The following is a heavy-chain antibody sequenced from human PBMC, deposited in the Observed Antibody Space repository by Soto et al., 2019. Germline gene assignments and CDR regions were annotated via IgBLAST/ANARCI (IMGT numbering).Heavy chain of an antibody. CDR3: AIFMGNSVAPTYFDY. V-gene: IGHV4-59*01. CDR2: IYYRWST. Sequence: QVQLQASGPGLVKPSETLSLTCTVSGGSINNYYWSWILQPPGKGLEWIGYIYYRWSTNYNPSLKSRVIISVDTYKNQLSLKLSSVTTADTAVYYCAIFMGNSVAPTYFDYWGQGTLVTVSS. CDR1: GGSINNYY. D-gene: IGHD5-12*01. J-gene: IGHJ4*02.